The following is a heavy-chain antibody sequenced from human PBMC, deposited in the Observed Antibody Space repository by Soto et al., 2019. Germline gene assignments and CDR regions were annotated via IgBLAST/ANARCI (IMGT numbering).Heavy chain of an antibody. CDR2: ITGGGGDT. Sequence: EVQLLESGGDLVQPGGSLRLPCAASGFTFNNYVMSWVRQAPGKGLEWVSAITGGGGDTYYADSVKGRFTISRDNSKNTLYLQMNSLRAEDTAIYYCAKGSGSTRPYYFDYWGLGTLVTVSS. CDR3: AKGSGSTRPYYFDY. V-gene: IGHV3-23*01. J-gene: IGHJ4*02. CDR1: GFTFNNYV. D-gene: IGHD2-2*01.